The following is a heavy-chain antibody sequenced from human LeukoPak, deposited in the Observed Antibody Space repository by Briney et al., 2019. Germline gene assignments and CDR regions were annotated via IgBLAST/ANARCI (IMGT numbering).Heavy chain of an antibody. V-gene: IGHV3-66*01. CDR3: ARERFDGGKDAFDI. J-gene: IGHJ3*02. CDR1: GFTVSSNY. CDR2: IYSGAST. Sequence: GSLRLSCAASGFTVSSNYMSWVRQPPGKGLEWVSIIYSGASTYYADSVKGRFTISRDNSKNTVYLQMNSLRVEDTAVYYCARERFDGGKDAFDIWRQGTMVTVSS. D-gene: IGHD4-23*01.